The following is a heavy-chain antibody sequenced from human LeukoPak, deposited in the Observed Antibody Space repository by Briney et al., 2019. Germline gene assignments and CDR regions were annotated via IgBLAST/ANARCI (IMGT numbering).Heavy chain of an antibody. CDR1: GFTPGFTFGNYA. CDR3: ARDRNHPEY. J-gene: IGHJ4*02. CDR2: VSGSGTTT. Sequence: GGSLRLSCAASGFTPGFTFGNYAMSWVRQAPGKGLEWVSGVSGSGTTTYYADSVKGRFTISRDNAKNSLYLQMNSLRAEDTAVYYCARDRNHPEYWGQGTLVTVSS. V-gene: IGHV3-23*01. D-gene: IGHD1-14*01.